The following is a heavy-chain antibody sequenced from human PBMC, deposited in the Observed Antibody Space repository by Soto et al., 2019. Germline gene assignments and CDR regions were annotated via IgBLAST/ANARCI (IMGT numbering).Heavy chain of an antibody. J-gene: IGHJ6*02. D-gene: IGHD5-12*01. Sequence: GASVKVSCKPSGYTFGSYSINWVRQAPGQGLEWMGWISAYNGDTQYVQKFQDRVTMTTNTSTSTAYMELRRLRSDDTAVYYCARGGIVSTNKGKMDVWGQGTTVTAP. CDR1: GYTFGSYS. V-gene: IGHV1-18*01. CDR3: ARGGIVSTNKGKMDV. CDR2: ISAYNGDT.